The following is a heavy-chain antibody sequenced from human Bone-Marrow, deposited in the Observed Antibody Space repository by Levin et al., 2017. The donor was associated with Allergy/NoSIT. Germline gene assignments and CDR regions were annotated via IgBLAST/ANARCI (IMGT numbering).Heavy chain of an antibody. V-gene: IGHV3-64D*06. D-gene: IGHD6-13*01. Sequence: SCSASGFTFSSYAMHWVRQAPGKGLEYVSAISSNGGSTYYADSVKGRFTISRDNSKNTLYLQMSSLRAEDTAVYYCVKGKAAAGKDAFDIWGQGTMVTVSS. CDR2: ISSNGGST. J-gene: IGHJ3*02. CDR1: GFTFSSYA. CDR3: VKGKAAAGKDAFDI.